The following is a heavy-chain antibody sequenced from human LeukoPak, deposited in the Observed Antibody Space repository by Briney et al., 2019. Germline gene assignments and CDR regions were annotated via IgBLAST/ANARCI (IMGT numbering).Heavy chain of an antibody. D-gene: IGHD3-10*01. CDR1: GFTVSSNY. V-gene: IGHV3-66*01. CDR2: IYSGGST. Sequence: GESLRLSCAASGFTVSSNYMSWVRHAPGHGLEWDSVIYSGGSTYYDDSAKGRFTISRANSKNTPYFKMNSLRAEDMAVYYCARESKRVYSNGLYGSGSYRWFDHWGQGTLVTVSS. J-gene: IGHJ5*02. CDR3: ARESKRVYSNGLYGSGSYRWFDH.